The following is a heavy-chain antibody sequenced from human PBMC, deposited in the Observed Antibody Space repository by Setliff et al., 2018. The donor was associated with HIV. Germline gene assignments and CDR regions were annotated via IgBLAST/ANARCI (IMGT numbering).Heavy chain of an antibody. CDR3: VRGVQSPPHYSYYYMDV. CDR1: GGTFSNYG. Sequence: SVKVSCKASGGTFSNYGMSWVRQAPGQGLEWMGGIIPISGTANYAQKFQGRVTITTDKSTSTAYMELTSLRFDDTAMYYCVRGVQSPPHYSYYYMDVWGEGTMVTVSS. V-gene: IGHV1-69*05. D-gene: IGHD3-3*01. CDR2: IIPISGTA. J-gene: IGHJ6*03.